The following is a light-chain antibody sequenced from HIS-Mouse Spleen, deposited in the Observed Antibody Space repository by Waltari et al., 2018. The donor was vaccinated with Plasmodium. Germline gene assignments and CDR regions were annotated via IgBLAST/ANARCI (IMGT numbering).Light chain of an antibody. Sequence: SYELTQPPSVSVSPGQTARITCSGDALTKQYASWYQQKPGQAPVLVIYKDSERPSGIPERFPGSSAGTTVTLIISGVQAEDEADYYCQSADSSGTYVVFGGGTKLTVL. V-gene: IGLV3-25*03. CDR1: ALTKQY. CDR3: QSADSSGTYVV. CDR2: KDS. J-gene: IGLJ2*01.